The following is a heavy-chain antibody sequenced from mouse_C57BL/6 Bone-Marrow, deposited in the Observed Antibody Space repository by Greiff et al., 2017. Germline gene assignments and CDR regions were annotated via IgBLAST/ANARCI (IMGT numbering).Heavy chain of an antibody. CDR2: IHPSDSDT. D-gene: IGHD1-1*01. CDR3: AITAGITAWFAY. Sequence: VKLQESGAELVKPGASVKVSCKASGYTFTSYWMHWVKQRPGQGLEWIGRIHPSDSDTNYNQKFKGKATLTVDKSSSTAYMQLSSLTSEDSAVYYCAITAGITAWFAYWGQGTLVTVSA. CDR1: GYTFTSYW. J-gene: IGHJ3*01. V-gene: IGHV1-74*04.